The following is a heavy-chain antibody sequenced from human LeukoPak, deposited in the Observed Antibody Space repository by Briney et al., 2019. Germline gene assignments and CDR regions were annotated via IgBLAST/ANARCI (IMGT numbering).Heavy chain of an antibody. CDR3: AAYYYGSGSRALDY. D-gene: IGHD3-10*01. J-gene: IGHJ4*02. CDR1: GFPFSSYS. CDR2: ISGSSIYI. Sequence: GSLRLSCAVSGFPFSSYSMNWVRQAPGKGLEWVSSISGSSIYIHYADSVKGRFSISRDDAKASLHLQINNLRGEDTAVYYCAAYYYGSGSRALDYWGQGTLVTVSS. V-gene: IGHV3-21*01.